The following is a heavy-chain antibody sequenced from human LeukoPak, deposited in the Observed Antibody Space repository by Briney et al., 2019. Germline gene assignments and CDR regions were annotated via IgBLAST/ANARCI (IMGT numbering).Heavy chain of an antibody. CDR3: ARGGGLYFGDLFSAGYMDV. CDR2: VYSDGRT. J-gene: IGHJ6*03. CDR1: GGSISRPY. D-gene: IGHD3-10*01. Sequence: SETLSLTCTASGGSISRPYWSWIRQPPGEGLEWIGYVYSDGRTNFNPSLKSRVTMSIDTSKSKFSLRLTSVTAAEAAVYCCARGGGLYFGDLFSAGYMDVWGKGTTVTVSS. V-gene: IGHV4-59*11.